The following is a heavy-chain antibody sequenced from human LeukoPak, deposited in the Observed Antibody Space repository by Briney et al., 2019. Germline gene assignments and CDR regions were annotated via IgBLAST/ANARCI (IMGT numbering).Heavy chain of an antibody. D-gene: IGHD2-2*01. CDR1: GYTFTGYY. J-gene: IGHJ5*02. CDR2: INPNSGGT. V-gene: IGHV1-2*02. Sequence: ASVKVSCKASGYTFTGYYMHWVRQAPGQGLEWMGWINPNSGGTNYAQKFQGRVTMTRDTSISTAYMELSRLRPDDTAVYYCARGVVPAAMSWFDPWGQGTLVTVSS. CDR3: ARGVVPAAMSWFDP.